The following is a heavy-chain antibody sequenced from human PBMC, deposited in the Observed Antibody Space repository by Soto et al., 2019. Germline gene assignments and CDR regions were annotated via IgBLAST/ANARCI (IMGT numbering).Heavy chain of an antibody. CDR3: ARGIVAYCGGDCSNPYYFDY. Sequence: LSQTLSLTCAISGDSVPSNSAAWNWIRQSPSRGLEWLGRTYYRSKWYNDYAVSVKSRITINPDTSKNQFSLQLNSVTPEDTAVYYCARGIVAYCGGDCSNPYYFDYWGQGTLVTVSS. CDR2: TYYRSKWYN. V-gene: IGHV6-1*01. CDR1: GDSVPSNSAA. D-gene: IGHD2-21*02. J-gene: IGHJ4*02.